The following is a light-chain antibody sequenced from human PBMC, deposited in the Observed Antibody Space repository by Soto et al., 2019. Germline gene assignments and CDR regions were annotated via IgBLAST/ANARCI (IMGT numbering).Light chain of an antibody. V-gene: IGKV3-15*01. CDR1: QTVGRN. CDR3: QQYGNFPYT. CDR2: TAS. Sequence: EIVMTQSPTSLSVSPGERAILSCRASQTVGRNLAWYQQKPGQAPRLLIHTASTRAPGIPARFSGSGSGTDFTLTINRLEPEDFAVYYCQQYGNFPYTFGQGTKLEIK. J-gene: IGKJ2*01.